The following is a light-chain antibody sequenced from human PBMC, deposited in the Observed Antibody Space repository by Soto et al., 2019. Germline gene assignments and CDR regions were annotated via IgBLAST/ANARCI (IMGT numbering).Light chain of an antibody. Sequence: DIHMTQSPSSLCASVGDTVTIARRASQNIDMYLNWYQQKPGKATRVLISGASSLQSGVPSRFSGSGSGTDFTLTINSLQPEDFASYFCQHTFNSPPWTFGQGTKVDIK. CDR1: QNIDMY. CDR3: QHTFNSPPWT. J-gene: IGKJ1*01. V-gene: IGKV1-39*01. CDR2: GAS.